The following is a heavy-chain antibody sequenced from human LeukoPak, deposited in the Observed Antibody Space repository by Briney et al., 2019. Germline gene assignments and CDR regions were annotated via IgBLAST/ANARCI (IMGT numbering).Heavy chain of an antibody. CDR3: ARGGNWGYFDY. D-gene: IGHD7-27*01. V-gene: IGHV3-30*04. J-gene: IGHJ4*02. CDR2: ISYDGNNK. CDR1: GFSFNMFP. Sequence: GESLRLSCAASGFSFNMFPMHWVRQAPGKGLECVAVISYDGNNKYYADSVNGRFTISRDNSKNTLFLQMNSLRTEDTAIYHCARGGNWGYFDYWGQGTLVTVSS.